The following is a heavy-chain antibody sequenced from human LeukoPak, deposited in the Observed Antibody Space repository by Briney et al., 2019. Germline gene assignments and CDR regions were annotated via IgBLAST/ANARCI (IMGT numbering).Heavy chain of an antibody. Sequence: GSLILSCAASGFTFISYSMTWVRQAPGKGLEGVSYISSSGSTIYYADSVKGRFTISRDNAKNSLFLQMNSLRAEDTAVYYCARVLRYCSGGNCYSGGLGYMDVWGKGTTVTISS. CDR1: GFTFISYS. D-gene: IGHD2-15*01. V-gene: IGHV3-48*04. CDR3: ARVLRYCSGGNCYSGGLGYMDV. CDR2: ISSSGSTI. J-gene: IGHJ6*03.